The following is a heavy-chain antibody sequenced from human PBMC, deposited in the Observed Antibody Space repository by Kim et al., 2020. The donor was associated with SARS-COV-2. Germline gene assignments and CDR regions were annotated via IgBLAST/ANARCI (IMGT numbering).Heavy chain of an antibody. J-gene: IGHJ4*02. Sequence: SETLSLTCTVSGGSISSGGYYWSWIRQHPGKGLEWIGYIYYSGSTYYNPSLKSRVTISVDTSKNQFSLKLSSVTAADTAVYYCARVDPEYYDSSGFFDYWGQGTLVTVSS. D-gene: IGHD3-22*01. CDR1: GGSISSGGYY. V-gene: IGHV4-31*03. CDR3: ARVDPEYYDSSGFFDY. CDR2: IYYSGST.